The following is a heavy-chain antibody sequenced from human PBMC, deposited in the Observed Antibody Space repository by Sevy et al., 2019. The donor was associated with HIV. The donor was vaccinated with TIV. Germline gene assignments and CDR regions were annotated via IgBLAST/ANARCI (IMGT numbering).Heavy chain of an antibody. CDR3: VRGGGNGSYYFDY. CDR2: IIPILNTV. V-gene: IGHV1-69*13. J-gene: IGHJ4*02. Sequence: ASVKVSCKASGGIFKSYGISWVRQAPGQGLEWMGGIIPILNTVHYPQKFQGRVTITADESTKTAYMELSSLRSEDTAVYYCVRGGGNGSYYFDYWGQETLVTVSS. CDR1: GGIFKSYG. D-gene: IGHD6-19*01.